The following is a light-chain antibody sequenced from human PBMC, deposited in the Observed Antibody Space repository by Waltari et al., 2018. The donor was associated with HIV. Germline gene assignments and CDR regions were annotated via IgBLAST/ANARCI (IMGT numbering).Light chain of an antibody. CDR3: SSYTSSNTLV. Sequence: QSALTQPASVSGSPGQSITISCTGTSSHIGGYNYVSWYQHHPGKAPKLMIYEVSNRPSGVSNRFSGSKSGNTASLTISGLQAEDEADYYCSSYTSSNTLVFGTGTKVTVL. CDR2: EVS. J-gene: IGLJ1*01. V-gene: IGLV2-14*01. CDR1: SSHIGGYNY.